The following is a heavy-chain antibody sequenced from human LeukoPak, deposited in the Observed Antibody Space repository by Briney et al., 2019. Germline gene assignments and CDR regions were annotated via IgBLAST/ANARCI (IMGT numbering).Heavy chain of an antibody. CDR3: ANDTTLTPQ. D-gene: IGHD4-17*01. V-gene: IGHV3-23*01. CDR1: GFTFSSCS. CDR2: VGGSYGGT. J-gene: IGHJ4*02. Sequence: PGGSLRLSCAASGFTFSSCSMNWGRQGPGKGMELVSVVGGSYGGTSYSDSSNGRFTIFRVDTKNKLYLQMNSLMTDDAAVCYLANDTTLTPQWGQGTLVTVSS.